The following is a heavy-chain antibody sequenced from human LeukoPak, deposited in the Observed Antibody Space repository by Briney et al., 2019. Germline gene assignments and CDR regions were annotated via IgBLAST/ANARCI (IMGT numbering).Heavy chain of an antibody. Sequence: SETLSLTRTVSGGSISSSSYYWGWIRQPPGKGLEWIGSIYYSGSTYYNPSLKSRVTISVDTSKNQFSLKLSSVTAADTAVYYCARHVLVYDRIAAAGTCYFDYWGQGTLVTVSS. V-gene: IGHV4-39*01. CDR2: IYYSGST. CDR1: GGSISSSSYY. CDR3: ARHVLVYDRIAAAGTCYFDY. D-gene: IGHD6-13*01. J-gene: IGHJ4*02.